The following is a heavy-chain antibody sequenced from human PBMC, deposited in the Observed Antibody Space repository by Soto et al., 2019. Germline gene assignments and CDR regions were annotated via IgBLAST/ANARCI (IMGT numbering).Heavy chain of an antibody. V-gene: IGHV1-18*01. CDR3: ARQSYYEIRTGDDAFDI. D-gene: IGHD3-22*01. CDR2: ISTYNGDA. Sequence: ASVKVSCKASGYTFTKYGISWLRQAPGQGLEWMGWISTYNGDANYGHKLQGRVTMTTDTSTNTAHMELRSLRSDDTAVYYCARQSYYEIRTGDDAFDIWGQGTMVTVSS. CDR1: GYTFTKYG. J-gene: IGHJ3*02.